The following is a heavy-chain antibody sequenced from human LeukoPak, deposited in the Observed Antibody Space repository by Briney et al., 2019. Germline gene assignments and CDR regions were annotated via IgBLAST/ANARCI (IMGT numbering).Heavy chain of an antibody. CDR3: ARQYGSGSAYTPVVDL. CDR2: IYYSGST. Sequence: PSETLSLTCTVSGGSISSHYYWLWIRQPPGKGLEWIGSIYYSGSTYYNPSLKSRVTISLDTSKNQFSLKLTSLTAAETAVYYCARQYGSGSAYTPVVDLWGQGTLVTVSS. V-gene: IGHV4-39*01. CDR1: GGSISSHYY. J-gene: IGHJ4*02. D-gene: IGHD3-10*01.